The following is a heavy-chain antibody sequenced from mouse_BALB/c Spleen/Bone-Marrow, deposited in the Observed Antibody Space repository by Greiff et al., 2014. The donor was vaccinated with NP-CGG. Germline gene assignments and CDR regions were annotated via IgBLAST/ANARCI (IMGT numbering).Heavy chain of an antibody. CDR2: IWSGGST. CDR3: ARNKNDYDGTLAY. V-gene: IGHV2-4-1*01. CDR1: GFSLTSYG. J-gene: IGHJ3*01. Sequence: VKLVESGPGLVQPSQSLSITCTVSGFSLTSYGVHWVRQSPGKGLEWLGVIWSGGSTDYNAAFISRLSISKDNSKSRVFFKMNSLQADDTAIYYCARNKNDYDGTLAYWGQGTLVTVSA. D-gene: IGHD2-4*01.